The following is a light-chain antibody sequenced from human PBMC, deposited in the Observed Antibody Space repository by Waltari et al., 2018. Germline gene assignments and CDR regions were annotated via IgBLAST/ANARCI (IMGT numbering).Light chain of an antibody. Sequence: DIQMTQSPSSVSASVGDRVTISCRASQDIRNWIVWYQQKPGKAPNLLIYATSSLHSGVPSRYSGSGSGTDFSLTINSLQPEDFATYFCRQANSFPWTFGQGTKVEIK. CDR3: RQANSFPWT. J-gene: IGKJ1*01. CDR2: ATS. V-gene: IGKV1-12*01. CDR1: QDIRNW.